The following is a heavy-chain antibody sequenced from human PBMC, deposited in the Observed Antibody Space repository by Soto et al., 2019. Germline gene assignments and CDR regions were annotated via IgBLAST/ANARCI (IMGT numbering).Heavy chain of an antibody. D-gene: IGHD6-13*01. Sequence: GGSLRLSCAASGFTFSSYAMSWVRQAPGKGLEWVSAISGSGGSTYYADSVKGRFTISRENSKNTLYLQMNSLRAEDTAVYYCAKDSVGYSTSRQLALGAFDIWGQGTMVTVSS. CDR1: GFTFSSYA. CDR3: AKDSVGYSTSRQLALGAFDI. CDR2: ISGSGGST. J-gene: IGHJ3*02. V-gene: IGHV3-23*01.